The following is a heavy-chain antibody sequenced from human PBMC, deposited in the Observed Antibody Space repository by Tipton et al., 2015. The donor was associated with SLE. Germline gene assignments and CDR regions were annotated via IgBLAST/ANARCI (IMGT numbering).Heavy chain of an antibody. V-gene: IGHV3-11*06. Sequence: GSLRLSCAASEFTFGHYSMSWIRQAPGKGLEWVSSISSISRYMYYADSVKGRFTISRDNTQNSLFLQMNSLRPEDTAVYYCARGGSATGTLHFDYWGQGILVTVSS. CDR1: EFTFGHYS. CDR2: ISSISRYM. J-gene: IGHJ4*02. D-gene: IGHD1-1*01. CDR3: ARGGSATGTLHFDY.